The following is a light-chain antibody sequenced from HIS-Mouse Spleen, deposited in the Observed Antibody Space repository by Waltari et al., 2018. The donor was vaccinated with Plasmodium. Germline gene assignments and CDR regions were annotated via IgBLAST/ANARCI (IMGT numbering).Light chain of an antibody. J-gene: IGKJ3*01. CDR3: QQYNNWSFT. CDR2: GAS. CDR1: LSVSSN. Sequence: IVMTKSPAPLSVSPVERATIACRTSLSVSSNLAWYQQKPGQAPRLLIYGASTRATGIPARFSGSGSGTEFTLTISSLQSEDFAVYYCQQYNNWSFTFGPGTKVDIK. V-gene: IGKV3-15*01.